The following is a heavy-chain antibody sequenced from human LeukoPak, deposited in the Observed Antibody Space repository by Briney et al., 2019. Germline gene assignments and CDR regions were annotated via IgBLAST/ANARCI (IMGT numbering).Heavy chain of an antibody. CDR3: TRGSIAYYYMDV. D-gene: IGHD3-22*01. CDR2: IYYSGST. J-gene: IGHJ6*03. CDR1: GGSISSYY. Sequence: KPSETLSLTCTVSGGSISSYYWSWIRQPPGKGLEWIENIYYSGSTNYNPSLKSRVTISVDTSKNQFSLKLSSVTAADTAVYYCTRGSIAYYYMDVWGKGTTVTISS. V-gene: IGHV4-59*01.